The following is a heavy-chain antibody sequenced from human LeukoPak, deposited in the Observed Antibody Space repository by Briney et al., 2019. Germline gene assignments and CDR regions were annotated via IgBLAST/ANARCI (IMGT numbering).Heavy chain of an antibody. CDR3: ARLGATTYRSDY. CDR2: IYYSGST. D-gene: IGHD4-17*01. CDR1: GDSISSRSYY. J-gene: IGHJ4*02. V-gene: IGHV4-39*01. Sequence: PSETLSLTCNVSGDSISSRSYYWAWIRQPPGKGLEWIGSIYYSGSTYYNPSLKSRVTISVGTSKNQFSLNLSSVSAADTAVYYCARLGATTYRSDYWGQGTLVTVSS.